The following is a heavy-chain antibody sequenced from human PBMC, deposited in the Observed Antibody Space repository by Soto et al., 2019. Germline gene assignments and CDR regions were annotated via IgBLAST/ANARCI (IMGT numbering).Heavy chain of an antibody. D-gene: IGHD1-26*01. CDR1: GFTFSSYA. CDR2: ISYDGSNK. J-gene: IGHJ6*02. V-gene: IGHV3-30-3*01. CDR3: ARDTGGATSKRLGMDV. Sequence: GGSLRLSCAASGFTFSSYAMHWVRQAPGKGLEWVAVISYDGSNKYYADSVKGRFTISRDNSKNTLYLQMNSLRAEDTAVYYCARDTGGATSKRLGMDVWGQGTTVTVSS.